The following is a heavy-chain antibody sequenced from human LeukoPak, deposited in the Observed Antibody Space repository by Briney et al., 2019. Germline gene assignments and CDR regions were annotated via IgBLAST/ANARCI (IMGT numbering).Heavy chain of an antibody. CDR2: IIPIFGTA. CDR1: GRTFSSYA. J-gene: IGHJ6*04. CDR3: ASIAVTTDYYYYGMDV. Sequence: SVTVSCKASGRTFSSYAISWVRQAPGQGLEWMGGIIPIFGTANYAQKFQGRVTITADKSTSTAYMELSSLRSEDTAVYYCASIAVTTDYYYYGMDVWGEGTTVTVSS. V-gene: IGHV1-69*06. D-gene: IGHD4-17*01.